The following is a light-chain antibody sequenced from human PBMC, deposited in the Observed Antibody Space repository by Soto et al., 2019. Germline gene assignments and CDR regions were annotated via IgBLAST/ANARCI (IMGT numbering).Light chain of an antibody. CDR2: DAS. CDR3: QQRSNWPPYT. Sequence: EIVLTQSPATLSLSPGERATLSCRASQSVSSYLAWYQQKPGQAPRLLSYDASNRATGIPARFSGSGPGTDFTLTISSLEPEDFAVYYCQQRSNWPPYTFGQGTKLEIK. V-gene: IGKV3-11*01. J-gene: IGKJ2*01. CDR1: QSVSSY.